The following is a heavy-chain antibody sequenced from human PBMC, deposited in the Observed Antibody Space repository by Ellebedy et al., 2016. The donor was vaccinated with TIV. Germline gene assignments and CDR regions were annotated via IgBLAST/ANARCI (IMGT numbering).Heavy chain of an antibody. CDR1: GFTFSSYG. Sequence: PGGSLRLSCAASGFTFSSYGMHWVRQAPGKGLEWVAVIWYNGRNEDYADSVKGRFTISRDNLKNILYLQMNRLRAEDTAVYYCARDLSLMNTLDYWGQGTLVTVSS. CDR3: ARDLSLMNTLDY. V-gene: IGHV3-33*01. CDR2: IWYNGRNE. D-gene: IGHD1/OR15-1a*01. J-gene: IGHJ4*02.